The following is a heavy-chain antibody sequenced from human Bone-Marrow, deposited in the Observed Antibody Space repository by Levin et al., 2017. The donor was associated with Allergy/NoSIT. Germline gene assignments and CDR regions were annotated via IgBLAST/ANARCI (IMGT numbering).Heavy chain of an antibody. J-gene: IGHJ5*02. CDR1: GFTFIEYY. Sequence: PGESLKISCEASGFTFIEYYMSWIRQAPGKGLECISYTSSSGGTIYYADSVKGRFTISRDNAKNSLYLQMNSLGDEDTAVYYCARVRSNDWNYAGWFDPWGQGTLVTVSS. D-gene: IGHD1-7*01. CDR2: TSSSGGTI. CDR3: ARVRSNDWNYAGWFDP. V-gene: IGHV3-11*01.